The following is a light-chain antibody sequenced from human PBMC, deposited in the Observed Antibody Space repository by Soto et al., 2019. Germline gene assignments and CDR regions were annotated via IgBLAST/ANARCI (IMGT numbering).Light chain of an antibody. V-gene: IGKV3-15*01. CDR2: GAS. CDR3: QEYNNWTPLTYT. CDR1: QSVSSN. J-gene: IGKJ2*01. Sequence: EIVMTQSPATLSVSPGERATLSCRASQSVSSNLAWYQQKPGQAPRLLIYGASTRATGIPARFSGSGSGTEFTLTISSLQSEDFAVYYCQEYNNWTPLTYTFGQGTKLEIK.